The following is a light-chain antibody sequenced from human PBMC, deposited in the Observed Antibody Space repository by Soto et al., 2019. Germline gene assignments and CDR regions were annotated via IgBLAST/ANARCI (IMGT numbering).Light chain of an antibody. CDR3: QQSYSTPRT. CDR1: QIISSY. Sequence: DIQITQSPSSLSASVGYRFTITGRASQIISSYLNWYQQKPGKAPKLLIYAASSLQSGVPSRFSGSGSGTDFTLTISSLQPEDFATYYCQQSYSTPRTFGQGTTGDIK. CDR2: AAS. J-gene: IGKJ1*01. V-gene: IGKV1-39*01.